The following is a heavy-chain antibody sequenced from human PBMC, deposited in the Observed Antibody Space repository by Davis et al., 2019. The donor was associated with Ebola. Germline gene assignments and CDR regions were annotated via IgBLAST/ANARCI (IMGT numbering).Heavy chain of an antibody. Sequence: SETLSLTCTVSGGSISSYYWSWIRQPPGKGLEWIGYIYYSGSTNYNPSLKSRVTISVDTSKNQFSLKLSSVTAADTAVYYCARDDKYYYGMGVWGQGTTVTVSS. CDR1: GGSISSYY. CDR2: IYYSGST. D-gene: IGHD3-9*01. J-gene: IGHJ6*02. CDR3: ARDDKYYYGMGV. V-gene: IGHV4-59*01.